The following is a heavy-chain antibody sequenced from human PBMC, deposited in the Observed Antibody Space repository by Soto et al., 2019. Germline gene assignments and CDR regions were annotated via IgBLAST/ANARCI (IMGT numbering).Heavy chain of an antibody. CDR2: IYYSGST. V-gene: IGHV4-31*03. CDR1: GGSISSGGYH. D-gene: IGHD3-3*01. Sequence: SETLSLTCTVSGGSISSGGYHWSWIRQHPGKGLEWIGYIYYSGSTYYNPSLKSRVTISVDTSKNQFSLKLSSVTAADTAVYYCAREDFQIRCFDYWGQGTLVTVSS. J-gene: IGHJ4*02. CDR3: AREDFQIRCFDY.